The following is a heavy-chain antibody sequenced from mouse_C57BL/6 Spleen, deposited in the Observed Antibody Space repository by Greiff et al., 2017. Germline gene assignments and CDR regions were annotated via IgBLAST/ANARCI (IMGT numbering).Heavy chain of an antibody. V-gene: IGHV1-64*01. CDR1: GYTFTSYW. D-gene: IGHD2-1*01. CDR2: IHPNSGST. J-gene: IGHJ4*01. CDR3: ARFGNYVEYAMDY. Sequence: QVHVKQPGAELVKPGASVKLSCKASGYTFTSYWMHWVKQRPGQGLEWIGMIHPNSGSTNYNEKFKSKATLTVDKSSSTAYMQLSSLTSEDSAVYYCARFGNYVEYAMDYWGQGTSVTVSS.